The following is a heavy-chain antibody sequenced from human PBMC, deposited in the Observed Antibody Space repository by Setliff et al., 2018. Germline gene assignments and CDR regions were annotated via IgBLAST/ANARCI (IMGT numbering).Heavy chain of an antibody. J-gene: IGHJ3*02. V-gene: IGHV1-18*01. CDR1: GYSFSDYG. CDR3: ARGGYSYGYDHGFDI. Sequence: ASVKVSCKASGYSFSDYGISWVRQAPGQGLEWMGWISAYNGNTKYAQKLQGRVTMATDISTSTAYMELRSLRSDDTAVYYCARGGYSYGYDHGFDIWGQGTMV. CDR2: ISAYNGNT. D-gene: IGHD5-18*01.